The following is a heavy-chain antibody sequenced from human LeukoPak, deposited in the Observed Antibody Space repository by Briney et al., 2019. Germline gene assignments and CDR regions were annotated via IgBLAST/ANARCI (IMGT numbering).Heavy chain of an antibody. CDR2: IYHSGST. J-gene: IGHJ5*02. CDR1: GYSISSGYY. CDR3: ARGSLYGSGSYYNWFDP. Sequence: PSETLSLTCTVSGYSISSGYYWAWIRQPPGKGLEWIGSIYHSGSTYYRPSLKSRVTISVDTSKHQFSLKLSSVTAADTAVYYCARGSLYGSGSYYNWFDPWGQGTLVTVSS. D-gene: IGHD3-10*01. V-gene: IGHV4-38-2*02.